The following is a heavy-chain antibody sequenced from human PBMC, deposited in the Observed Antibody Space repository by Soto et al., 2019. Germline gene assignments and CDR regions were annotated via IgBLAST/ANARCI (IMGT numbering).Heavy chain of an antibody. D-gene: IGHD3-3*02. V-gene: IGHV3-21*01. CDR3: ARDRLSVHAFDI. CDR2: ISSSSSYI. Sequence: PGGSLRLSCAASGFTFSSYSMNWVRQAPGKGLEWVSSISSSSSYIYYADSVKGRFTISRDNAKNSLYLQMNSLRAEDTAVYYCARDRLSVHAFDIWGQGTTVTVSS. CDR1: GFTFSSYS. J-gene: IGHJ3*02.